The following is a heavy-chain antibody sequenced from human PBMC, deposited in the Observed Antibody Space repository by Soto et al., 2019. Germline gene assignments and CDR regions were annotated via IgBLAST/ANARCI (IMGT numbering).Heavy chain of an antibody. J-gene: IGHJ6*02. Sequence: SDTRSLTCIVSGVSISSNDWSLIRQPPGQGLEWIGYIHYSGSTNFNPSLKNRVIMSVDTSKNQFSLRLSSVTAADTAVYYCARSYPNTIFGVVPSRGLDVWGQGATVTVSS. CDR3: ARSYPNTIFGVVPSRGLDV. CDR1: GVSISSND. D-gene: IGHD3-3*01. CDR2: IHYSGST. V-gene: IGHV4-59*01.